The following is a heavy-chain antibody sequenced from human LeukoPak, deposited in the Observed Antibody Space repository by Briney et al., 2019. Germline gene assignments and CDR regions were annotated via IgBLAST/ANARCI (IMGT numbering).Heavy chain of an antibody. CDR1: GGSFSGYY. CDR3: ARGWVAAAGKNWFDP. V-gene: IGHV4-34*01. D-gene: IGHD6-13*01. CDR2: INHSGST. J-gene: IGHJ5*02. Sequence: PSETLSLTCAVYGGSFSGYYWSWIRQPPGKGLEWIGEINHSGSTNYNPSLKSRVTISVDTSKNQFSLKLSSVTAADTAVYYCARGWVAAAGKNWFDPWGQGTLVTVSS.